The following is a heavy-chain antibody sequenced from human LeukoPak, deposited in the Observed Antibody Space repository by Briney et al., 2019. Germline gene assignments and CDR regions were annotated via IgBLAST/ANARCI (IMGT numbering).Heavy chain of an antibody. Sequence: ASVKVSCKASGGTFSSYAISWVRQAPGQGLEWMGGIIPIFGTANYAQKFQGRVTIIADESTSTAYMELSSLRSEDTAVYYCARDMLSSGSYYRWFDPWGQGTLVTVSS. V-gene: IGHV1-69*01. CDR2: IIPIFGTA. CDR1: GGTFSSYA. J-gene: IGHJ5*02. CDR3: ARDMLSSGSYYRWFDP. D-gene: IGHD1-26*01.